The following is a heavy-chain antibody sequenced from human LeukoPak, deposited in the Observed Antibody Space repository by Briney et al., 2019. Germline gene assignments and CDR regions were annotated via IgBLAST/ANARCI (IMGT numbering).Heavy chain of an antibody. Sequence: GESLNISCKGSGYSFTSYWIGWVRQMPGKGLEWLGIIYPGDSDTRYSPSFQGQVTISADKSISTAYLQWSSLKASDTAMYYCVRSGYSSSWYQGDYWGQGTLVTVSS. V-gene: IGHV5-51*01. D-gene: IGHD6-13*01. CDR3: VRSGYSSSWYQGDY. J-gene: IGHJ4*02. CDR2: IYPGDSDT. CDR1: GYSFTSYW.